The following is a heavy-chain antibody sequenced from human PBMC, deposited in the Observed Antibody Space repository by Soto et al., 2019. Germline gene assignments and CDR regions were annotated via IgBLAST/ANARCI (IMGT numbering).Heavy chain of an antibody. Sequence: TLSLTCTVSGGSISSGDYYWSLIRQPPGKGLEWIGYIYYSGSTYYNPSLKSRVTISVDTSKNQFSLKLSSVTAADTAVYYCARGRRSHWFDPWGQGTLVTVSS. CDR2: IYYSGST. V-gene: IGHV4-30-4*01. J-gene: IGHJ5*02. CDR1: GGSISSGDYY. CDR3: ARGRRSHWFDP.